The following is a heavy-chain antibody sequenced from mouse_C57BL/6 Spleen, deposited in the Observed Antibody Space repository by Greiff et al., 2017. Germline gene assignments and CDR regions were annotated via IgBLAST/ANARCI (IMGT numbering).Heavy chain of an antibody. V-gene: IGHV1-64*01. J-gene: IGHJ2*01. CDR2: IHPNSGST. D-gene: IGHD1-1*01. Sequence: QVQLQQPGAELVKPGASVKLSCKASGYTFTSYWMHWVKQRPGQGLEWIGMIHPNSGSTNYNEKFKSKATLTVDKSSSTAYMQLSSLTSEDSAVYYCARGPLWDYGSSYGYYWGQGTTLTVSS. CDR3: ARGPLWDYGSSYGYY. CDR1: GYTFTSYW.